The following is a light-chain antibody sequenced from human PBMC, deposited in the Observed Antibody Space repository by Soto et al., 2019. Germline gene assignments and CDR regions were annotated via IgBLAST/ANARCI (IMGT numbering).Light chain of an antibody. CDR3: QQYNSWLWT. CDR1: QSVRSSS. Sequence: EIVLTQSPGTLSLSPGERATLSCRASQSVRSSSLAWYQQRPGQAPRLLIYGASSRATGIPDRISGSGSGTDFTLTISRLEPEDFAVYYCQQYNSWLWTFGQGTKVDIK. CDR2: GAS. J-gene: IGKJ1*01. V-gene: IGKV3-20*01.